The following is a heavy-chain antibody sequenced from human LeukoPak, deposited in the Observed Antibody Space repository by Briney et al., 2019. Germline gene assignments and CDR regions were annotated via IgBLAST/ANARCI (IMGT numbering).Heavy chain of an antibody. D-gene: IGHD3-22*01. V-gene: IGHV3-23*01. CDR3: AKHYDSSGYFYYYYMDV. Sequence: VGSLRLSCAASGFTISSYAMSWVRQAPGKGLEWVSGISGSGGSTYYADSVKGRFTISRDNSKNTLYLQMNSLRAEDTAVYYCAKHYDSSGYFYYYYMDVWGKGTTVTVSS. J-gene: IGHJ6*03. CDR2: ISGSGGST. CDR1: GFTISSYA.